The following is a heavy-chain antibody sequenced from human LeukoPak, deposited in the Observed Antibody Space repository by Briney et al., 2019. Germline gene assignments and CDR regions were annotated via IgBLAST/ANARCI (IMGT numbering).Heavy chain of an antibody. Sequence: GGSLRLSCAASGFTVSSNYMSWVRQAPGKGLEWVSVIYSGGSTYYADSVKGRFTISGDNSKNTLYLQMNSLRAEDTAVYYCARDHRPNSSSWYQFDYWGQGTLVTVSS. V-gene: IGHV3-66*01. CDR1: GFTVSSNY. CDR2: IYSGGST. D-gene: IGHD6-13*01. J-gene: IGHJ4*02. CDR3: ARDHRPNSSSWYQFDY.